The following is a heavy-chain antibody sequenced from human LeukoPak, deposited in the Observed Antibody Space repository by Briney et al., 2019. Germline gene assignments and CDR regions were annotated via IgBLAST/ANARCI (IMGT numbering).Heavy chain of an antibody. J-gene: IGHJ1*01. CDR2: ISSNGGST. CDR3: VQPNSSSWYASEYFQH. D-gene: IGHD6-13*01. Sequence: GGSLRLSCSASGFTFSSYAMHWVRQAPGKGLEYVSAISSNGGSTYYADSVKGRLTISRDNSKNTLYLQMSSLRAEDTAVYYRVQPNSSSWYASEYFQHWGQGTLVTVSS. CDR1: GFTFSSYA. V-gene: IGHV3-64D*06.